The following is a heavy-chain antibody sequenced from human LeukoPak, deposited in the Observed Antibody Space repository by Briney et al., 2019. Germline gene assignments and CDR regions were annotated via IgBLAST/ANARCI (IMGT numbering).Heavy chain of an antibody. CDR1: GYTFTGYY. V-gene: IGHV1-2*02. CDR2: INPNSGGT. D-gene: IGHD3-3*01. CDR3: ARQITIFGVVIGNWFDP. Sequence: ASVKVSCKASGYTFTGYYMHWVRQAPGQGLEWMGWINPNSGGTNCAQKFQGRVTMTRDTSISTAYMELSRLRSDDTAVYYCARQITIFGVVIGNWFDPWGQGTLVTVSS. J-gene: IGHJ5*02.